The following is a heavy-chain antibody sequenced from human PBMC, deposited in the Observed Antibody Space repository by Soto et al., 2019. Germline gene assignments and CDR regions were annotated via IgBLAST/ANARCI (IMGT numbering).Heavy chain of an antibody. J-gene: IGHJ4*02. D-gene: IGHD3-10*01. V-gene: IGHV3-49*03. CDR1: GFTFGDYA. CDR2: IRSKAYGGTT. Sequence: GGSLRLSCTASGFTFGDYAMSWFRQAPGKGLEWVGFIRSKAYGGTTENAASVKGRFTISRDDSKSIAYLQMNSLKTEDTAVYYCTRDNGGLSRNFDYWGQGTLVTVSS. CDR3: TRDNGGLSRNFDY.